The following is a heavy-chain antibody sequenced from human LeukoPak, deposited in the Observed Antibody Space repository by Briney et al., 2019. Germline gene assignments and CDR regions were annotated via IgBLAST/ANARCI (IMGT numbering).Heavy chain of an antibody. CDR1: GGTFSSYY. CDR3: ARHHRSSWFGY. Sequence: PSETLTLTCTASGGTFSSYYWSWIRQSPGKGLEWIGYIYYSGSTNYNPSLKSRVTISVDTSKNQFSLKLSSVTAADTAVYYSARHHRSSWFGYWGQGTLVTVSS. J-gene: IGHJ4*02. D-gene: IGHD6-13*01. V-gene: IGHV4-59*08. CDR2: IYYSGST.